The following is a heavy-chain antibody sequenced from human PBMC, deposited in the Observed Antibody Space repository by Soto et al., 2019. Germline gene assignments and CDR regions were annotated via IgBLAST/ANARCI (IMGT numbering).Heavy chain of an antibody. V-gene: IGHV3-64*07. CDR1: GFIFRNYN. CDR2: ISSNGGST. D-gene: IGHD4-17*01. Sequence: EVQLLESGGGLVQPGGSLRLSCSASGFIFRNYNMHWVRQAPGKGLEYVSGISSNGGSTFYADSVKGRFSISRDNSKNTLHLQMGSMRPEDMGTNYCARADYGTVDNWGQGTLVAVSS. J-gene: IGHJ4*02. CDR3: ARADYGTVDN.